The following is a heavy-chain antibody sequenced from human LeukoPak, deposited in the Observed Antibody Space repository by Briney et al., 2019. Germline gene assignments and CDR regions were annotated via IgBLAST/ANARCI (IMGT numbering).Heavy chain of an antibody. V-gene: IGHV1-2*06. CDR1: GYTFTGYY. CDR3: ARDRVVVVPAVTKSGRFDP. CDR2: INPNSGGT. D-gene: IGHD2-2*01. Sequence: GASVKVSCKASGYTFTGYYMHWVRQAPGQGLEWMGRINPNSGGTNYAQKFQGRVTMNRDTSISTAYLELSRLRSDDTAVYYCARDRVVVVPAVTKSGRFDPWGQGTLVTVSS. J-gene: IGHJ5*02.